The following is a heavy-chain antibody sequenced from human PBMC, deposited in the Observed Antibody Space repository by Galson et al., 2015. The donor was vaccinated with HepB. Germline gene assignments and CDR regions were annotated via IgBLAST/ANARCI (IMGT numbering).Heavy chain of an antibody. Sequence: SVKVSCKASGYTFTGYYMHWVRQAPGQGLEWMGWINPNSGGTNYAQKFQGWATMTRDTSISTAYMELSRLRSDDTAVYYCARVAGSYYYYGMDVWGQGTTVTVSS. D-gene: IGHD3-10*01. V-gene: IGHV1-2*04. J-gene: IGHJ6*02. CDR1: GYTFTGYY. CDR2: INPNSGGT. CDR3: ARVAGSYYYYGMDV.